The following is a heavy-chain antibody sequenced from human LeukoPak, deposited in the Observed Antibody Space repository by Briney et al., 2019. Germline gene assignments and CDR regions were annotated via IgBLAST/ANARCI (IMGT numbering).Heavy chain of an antibody. Sequence: PGGSLRLSCVVSGFTLKTFKMNWVRQATGQGLEWVSSISSDSTYTSYADSVKGRFTISGDNAKNSMYLQMDSLRAEDTAVYYCARVRRDGYYFDSWGQGTLVTVSS. D-gene: IGHD5-24*01. CDR2: ISSDSTYT. CDR3: ARVRRDGYYFDS. CDR1: GFTLKTFK. V-gene: IGHV3-21*01. J-gene: IGHJ4*02.